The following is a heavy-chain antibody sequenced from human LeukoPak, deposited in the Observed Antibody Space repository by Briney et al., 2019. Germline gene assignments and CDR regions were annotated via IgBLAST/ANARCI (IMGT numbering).Heavy chain of an antibody. V-gene: IGHV4-30-2*01. CDR1: GGSISSGGYY. J-gene: IGHJ5*02. CDR2: IYHSGST. Sequence: ASETLSLTCTVSGGSISSGGYYWSWIRQPPGKGLEWIGYIYHSGSTYYNPSLKSRVTISVDRSKNQFSLKLSSVTAADTAVYYCARVIPQRIAAAANWFDPWGQGTLVTVSS. D-gene: IGHD6-13*01. CDR3: ARVIPQRIAAAANWFDP.